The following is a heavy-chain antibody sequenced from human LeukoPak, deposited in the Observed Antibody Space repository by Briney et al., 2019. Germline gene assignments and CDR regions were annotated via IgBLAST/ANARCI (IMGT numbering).Heavy chain of an antibody. J-gene: IGHJ4*02. CDR3: AREIRGYSCDY. CDR1: GYTFTDYY. CDR2: INPNSGGT. V-gene: IGHV1-2*02. D-gene: IGHD5-18*01. Sequence: ASVKVSCKASGYTFTDYYMHWVRQAPGQGLEWMGWINPNSGGTNYAQRFQGRVTMTRDTSISTAYMAVSRLRSDDTAVYYCAREIRGYSCDYWGQGTLVTVSS.